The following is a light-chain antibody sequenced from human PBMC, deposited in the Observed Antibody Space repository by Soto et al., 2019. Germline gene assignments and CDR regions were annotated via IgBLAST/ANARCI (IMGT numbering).Light chain of an antibody. CDR3: SSYTSTSTPVV. J-gene: IGLJ2*01. CDR2: DVS. Sequence: QSALTQAASVSGSPGQSITISCTGTSSHVGGYNYVSWYQQHPGKAPKLMIYDVSNRPSGVSNRFSGSKSGNTASLTISGLQAEDEADYYCSSYTSTSTPVVFGGGTKLTVL. CDR1: SSHVGGYNY. V-gene: IGLV2-14*03.